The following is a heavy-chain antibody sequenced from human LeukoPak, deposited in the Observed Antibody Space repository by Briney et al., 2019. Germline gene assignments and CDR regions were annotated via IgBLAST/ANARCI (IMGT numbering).Heavy chain of an antibody. J-gene: IGHJ1*01. CDR3: ARYGTNGYDKTEYFQH. CDR1: GYSFTSYW. D-gene: IGHD5-12*01. V-gene: IGHV5-51*01. Sequence: GESLKISCKGSGYSFTSYWIGWVRQMPGKGLEWMGIIYPGDSDTRYSPSFQGQVTISADKSISTAYLQWSSLKASDTAMCYCARYGTNGYDKTEYFQHWGQGTLVTVSS. CDR2: IYPGDSDT.